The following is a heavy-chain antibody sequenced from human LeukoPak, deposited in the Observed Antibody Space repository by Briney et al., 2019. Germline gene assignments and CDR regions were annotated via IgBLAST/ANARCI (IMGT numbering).Heavy chain of an antibody. D-gene: IGHD3-22*01. Sequence: PSETLSLTCTVSGVSISSYYWSWIRQPPGKGLEWIGYIYYSGSTNYNPSLKSRVTISVDTSKNQFSLKLSSVTAADTAVYYCAREENYYDSSGYFSWFDHWGQGTLVTVSS. CDR1: GVSISSYY. V-gene: IGHV4-59*01. CDR3: AREENYYDSSGYFSWFDH. CDR2: IYYSGST. J-gene: IGHJ5*02.